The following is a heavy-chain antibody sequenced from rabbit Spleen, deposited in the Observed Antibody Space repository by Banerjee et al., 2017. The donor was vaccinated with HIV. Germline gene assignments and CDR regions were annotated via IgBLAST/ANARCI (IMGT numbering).Heavy chain of an antibody. CDR1: GFSSSSGYY. V-gene: IGHV1S40*01. J-gene: IGHJ4*01. CDR2: IYAGSSGST. D-gene: IGHD4-1*01. CDR3: AKDNGWGGFDL. Sequence: QSLEESGGDLVKPGASLTLTCTASGFSSSSGYYMCWVRQAPGKGLEWIACIYAGSSGSTYYASWAKGRFTISKTSSTTMTLQVTSLTAADTATYFCAKDNGWGGFDLWGPGTLVTVS.